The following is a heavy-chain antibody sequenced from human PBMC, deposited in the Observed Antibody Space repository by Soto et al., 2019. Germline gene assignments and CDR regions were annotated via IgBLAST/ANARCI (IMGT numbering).Heavy chain of an antibody. D-gene: IGHD6-19*01. J-gene: IGHJ6*02. CDR3: VKDGSSGWPYFDDMDV. CDR2: ILYDGSKK. Sequence: AGGSLRLSCAASGFTFSSYGIHWVRQAPGKGLEWVAVILYDGSKKYYADSVKGRFTISRDNSKNTLYLQMSSLRAEDTALYYCVKDGSSGWPYFDDMDVWGQGTTVTVSS. V-gene: IGHV3-30*18. CDR1: GFTFSSYG.